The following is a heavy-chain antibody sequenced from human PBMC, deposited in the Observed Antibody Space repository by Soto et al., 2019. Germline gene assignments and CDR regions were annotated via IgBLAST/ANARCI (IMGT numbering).Heavy chain of an antibody. V-gene: IGHV3-23*01. CDR1: GFTFSSYA. Sequence: GGSLSLSCAASGFTFSSYAMSWVRQAPGKGLEWVSAISGSGGSTYYADSVKGRFTISRDNSKNTLYLQMNSLRAEDTAVYYCAKKGVWDCSSTSCWQTIDYWGQGTLVTVSS. CDR2: ISGSGGST. CDR3: AKKGVWDCSSTSCWQTIDY. D-gene: IGHD2-2*01. J-gene: IGHJ4*02.